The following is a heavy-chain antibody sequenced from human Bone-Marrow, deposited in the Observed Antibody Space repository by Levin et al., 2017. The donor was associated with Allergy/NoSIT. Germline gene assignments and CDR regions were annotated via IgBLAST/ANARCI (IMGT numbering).Heavy chain of an antibody. D-gene: IGHD4-17*01. V-gene: IGHV3-30-3*01. J-gene: IGHJ6*02. CDR3: AKDNYADYDGGGLDV. CDR2: ISSDGSNK. Sequence: SGGSLRLSCAASGFTFSSYALHWVRQAPGKGLEWVAVISSDGSNKYYADSVKGRFTISRDNSKNTLYLQMNSLRADDTAVYYCAKDNYADYDGGGLDVWGQGTTVTVSS. CDR1: GFTFSSYA.